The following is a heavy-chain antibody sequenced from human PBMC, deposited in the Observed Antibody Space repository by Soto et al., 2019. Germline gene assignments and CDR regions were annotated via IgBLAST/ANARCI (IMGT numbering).Heavy chain of an antibody. J-gene: IGHJ6*02. CDR2: IWYDGSNK. CDR1: GFTFSSYG. Sequence: GGSLRLSCAASGFTFSSYGMHWVRQAPGKGLEWVAVIWYDGSNKYYADSVKGRFTISRDNSKNTLYLQMNSLRAEDTAVYYCARTGIAVAGIPYYYYGMDVWGQGTTVTVSS. D-gene: IGHD6-19*01. CDR3: ARTGIAVAGIPYYYYGMDV. V-gene: IGHV3-33*01.